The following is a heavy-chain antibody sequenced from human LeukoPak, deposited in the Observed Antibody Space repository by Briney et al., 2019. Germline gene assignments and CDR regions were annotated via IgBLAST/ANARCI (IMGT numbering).Heavy chain of an antibody. D-gene: IGHD2-2*01. CDR2: INHSGST. V-gene: IGHV4-34*01. J-gene: IGHJ6*02. CDR3: ARVHRIVVVPAARRHRYYGMDV. CDR1: GGSFSGYY. Sequence: SETLSLTCAVYGGSFSGYYWSWIRQPPGKGLEWIGEINHSGSTNYNPFLKSRVTISVDTSKNQFSLKLSSVTAADTAVYYCARVHRIVVVPAARRHRYYGMDVWGQGTTVTVSS.